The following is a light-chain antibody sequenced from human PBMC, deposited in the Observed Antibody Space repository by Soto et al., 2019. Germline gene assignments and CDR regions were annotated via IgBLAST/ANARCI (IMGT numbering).Light chain of an antibody. Sequence: ILLTPSPATLSLSPGDGATLSCRASPSVRSSYLAWYQQKPGQAPRLLIYGASTRADGIPDRVSGRGSGTDFTLTISRLEPEDFAVYYCQQYGSSPNTFGQGTKVDNK. CDR3: QQYGSSPNT. V-gene: IGKV3-20*01. CDR2: GAS. CDR1: PSVRSSY. J-gene: IGKJ2*01.